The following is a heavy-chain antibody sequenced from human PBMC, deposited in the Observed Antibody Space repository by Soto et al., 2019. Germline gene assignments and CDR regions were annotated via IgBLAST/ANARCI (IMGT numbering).Heavy chain of an antibody. CDR2: INPDSGAT. D-gene: IGHD2-8*02. CDR1: GYSFTGYY. V-gene: IGHV1-2*02. J-gene: IGHJ4*02. Sequence: HEHLVQSGAEVKRPGASLKVSCKASGYSFTGYYIHWVRQAPGQGLEWMGWINPDSGATNYAQNFQGRVTVPSDTSISTASMDLTSLTSDDTAVYYCARGDYGTGGYPFPYFDYWGQGTLVIFSS. CDR3: ARGDYGTGGYPFPYFDY.